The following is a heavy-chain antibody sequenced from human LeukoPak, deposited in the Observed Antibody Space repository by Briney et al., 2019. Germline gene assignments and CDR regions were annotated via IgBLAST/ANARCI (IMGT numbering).Heavy chain of an antibody. J-gene: IGHJ4*02. Sequence: GGSLRLSCAASGFTFSSYSMNWVRQAPGKGLEWVSSISSSSSYIYYADSVKGRFTISRDNAKNSLYLQMNSLRAEDTAVYYCARDRGDYVWGSYRPGNFDYWGQGTLVTVSS. CDR3: ARDRGDYVWGSYRPGNFDY. CDR1: GFTFSSYS. V-gene: IGHV3-21*04. CDR2: ISSSSSYI. D-gene: IGHD3-16*02.